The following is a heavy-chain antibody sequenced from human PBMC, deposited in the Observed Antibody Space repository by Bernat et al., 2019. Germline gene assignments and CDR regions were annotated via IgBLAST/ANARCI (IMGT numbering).Heavy chain of an antibody. CDR1: GGSISSYY. V-gene: IGHV4-59*01. CDR3: AASGRGRAFDI. D-gene: IGHD3-10*01. CDR2: IYYSGST. Sequence: QVQLQESGPGLVKPSETLSLTCTVSGGSISSYYWSWIRQPPGKGLEWTGYIYYSGSTNYNPSLKSRVTISVDTSKNQFSLKLSSVTAADTAGYYCAASGRGRAFDIWGQGTMVTVSS. J-gene: IGHJ3*02.